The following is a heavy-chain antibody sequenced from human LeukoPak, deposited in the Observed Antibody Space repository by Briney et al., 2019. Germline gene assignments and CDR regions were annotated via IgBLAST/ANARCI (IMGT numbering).Heavy chain of an antibody. CDR2: ISGSGGST. D-gene: IGHD2-2*01. CDR3: ARGPGGVVVPAALLYYYYYMDV. J-gene: IGHJ6*03. CDR1: GFTFSSYA. Sequence: GGSLRLSCAASGFTFSSYAMSWVRQAPGKGLEWVSAISGSGGSTYYADSVKGRFTISRDNSKNTLYLQMNSLRAEDTAVYYCARGPGGVVVPAALLYYYYYMDVWGKGTTVTVSS. V-gene: IGHV3-23*01.